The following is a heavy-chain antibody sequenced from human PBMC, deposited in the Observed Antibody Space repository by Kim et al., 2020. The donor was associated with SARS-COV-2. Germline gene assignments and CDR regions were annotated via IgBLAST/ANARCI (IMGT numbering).Heavy chain of an antibody. Sequence: SSARKFRGRVTMTRDTSTSTVYMELSSLRSEDTAVYYCVRGTTNTLDYWGQGTLVTVSS. D-gene: IGHD2-8*01. J-gene: IGHJ4*02. V-gene: IGHV1-46*01. CDR3: VRGTTNTLDY.